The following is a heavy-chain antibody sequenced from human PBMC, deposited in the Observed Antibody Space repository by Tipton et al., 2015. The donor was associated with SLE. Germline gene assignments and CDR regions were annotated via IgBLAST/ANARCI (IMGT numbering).Heavy chain of an antibody. CDR3: AKDPTNYCSHGSCYPDYYMDV. CDR1: GFTFSNYG. D-gene: IGHD2-15*01. V-gene: IGHV3-30*18. CDR2: ISYAGGNK. Sequence: SLRLSCAASGFTFSNYGMHWVRQAPGKGLEWVSLISYAGGNKYYADSVKGRFTISRDNSKNTLYLQMNSLRTEDTAIYYCAKDPTNYCSHGSCYPDYYMDVWGKGTTVTVSS. J-gene: IGHJ6*03.